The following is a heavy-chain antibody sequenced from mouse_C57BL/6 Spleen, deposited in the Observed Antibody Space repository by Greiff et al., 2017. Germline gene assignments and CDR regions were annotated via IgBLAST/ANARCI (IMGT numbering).Heavy chain of an antibody. CDR3: ARSIYYDYDWYFYV. Sequence: VQLQQSGAELARPGASVKLSCKASGYTFTSYGISWVKQRTGQGLEWIGEIYPRSGNTYYNENFKGKATLTADKSSSTAYMELRSLASEASAVYCCARSIYYDYDWYFYVWGTGTTVTVSS. CDR1: GYTFTSYG. J-gene: IGHJ1*03. V-gene: IGHV1-81*01. D-gene: IGHD2-4*01. CDR2: IYPRSGNT.